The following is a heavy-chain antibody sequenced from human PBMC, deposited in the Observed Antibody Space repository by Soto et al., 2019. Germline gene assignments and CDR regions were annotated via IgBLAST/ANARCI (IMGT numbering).Heavy chain of an antibody. Sequence: PSETLSLTCTASGGSISSSSYYWGWIRQPPGKGLEWIGSIYYSGSTYYNPSLKSRVTISVDTSKNQFSLKLSSVTAADTAVYYCARRRGQWLVYRGQGTLVTVSS. J-gene: IGHJ4*02. V-gene: IGHV4-39*01. CDR3: ARRRGQWLVY. CDR1: GGSISSSSYY. D-gene: IGHD6-19*01. CDR2: IYYSGST.